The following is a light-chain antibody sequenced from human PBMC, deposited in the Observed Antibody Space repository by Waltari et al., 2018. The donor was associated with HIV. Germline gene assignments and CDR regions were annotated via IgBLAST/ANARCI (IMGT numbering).Light chain of an antibody. Sequence: QSALTQPPSVSGSPGQSVTISCTGTSSDVGTYNRVSWYQQPPGTAPKVVIYEVSNRPSGVPDRFSGSKSGNTASLTISGLQAEDEADYYCSSFTTSSTLIFGGGTRQTVL. CDR3: SSFTTSSTLI. CDR2: EVS. V-gene: IGLV2-18*02. CDR1: SSDVGTYNR. J-gene: IGLJ2*01.